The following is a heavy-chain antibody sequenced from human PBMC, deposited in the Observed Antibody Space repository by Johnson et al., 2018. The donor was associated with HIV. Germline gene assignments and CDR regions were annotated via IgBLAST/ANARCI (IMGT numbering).Heavy chain of an antibody. CDR3: ARGDPPNVFNI. Sequence: QVQLVESGGGVVQPGRSLRLSCAASGFSFSSYGMHWVRQLPGKGLEWVAVISYDGSNKYYADSVKGRFTISRDNSKNTLYLQMNSLRAEDTAVYYCARGDPPNVFNIWGQGTMVTVSS. CDR1: GFSFSSYG. V-gene: IGHV3-30*19. CDR2: ISYDGSNK. J-gene: IGHJ3*02.